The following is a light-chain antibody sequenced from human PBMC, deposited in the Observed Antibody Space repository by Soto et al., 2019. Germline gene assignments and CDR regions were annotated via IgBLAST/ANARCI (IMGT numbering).Light chain of an antibody. CDR2: SAS. Sequence: DIQMTQSPSTLSASVGDRVTITCRASQSISSWLAWYQQKPGKAPRVLIFSASTLQSGVPSRFSGSGSGTDFTLTISSLEPEDFGTYFCQQSYSTPGALTFGGGTKVDIK. V-gene: IGKV1-39*01. J-gene: IGKJ4*01. CDR3: QQSYSTPGALT. CDR1: QSISSW.